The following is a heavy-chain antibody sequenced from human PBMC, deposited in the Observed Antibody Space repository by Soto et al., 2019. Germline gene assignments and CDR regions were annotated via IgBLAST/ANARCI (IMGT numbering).Heavy chain of an antibody. Sequence: QVQLVQSGAEVKEPGASVKVSCKASGYTFQNYHMHWVRQAPGQGLEWMGIIHPSGDTKTYAQRLQCRLAMTRDTSTSTAYMELISLTSEDTAVYFCARDLWGSWTVDYWGQGTLVTVSS. D-gene: IGHD3-16*01. J-gene: IGHJ4*02. CDR1: GYTFQNYH. V-gene: IGHV1-46*02. CDR2: IHPSGDTK. CDR3: ARDLWGSWTVDY.